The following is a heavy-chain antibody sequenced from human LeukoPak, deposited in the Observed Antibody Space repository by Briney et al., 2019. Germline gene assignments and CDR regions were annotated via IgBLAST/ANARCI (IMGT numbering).Heavy chain of an antibody. J-gene: IGHJ5*02. D-gene: IGHD2-2*01. CDR2: IYHSGSA. CDR3: ARDPRWLTPDCTSTSCYENYFDP. Sequence: SETLSLTCAVSGYSISSGYQWAWIRQSPGKGLEWIGSIYHSGSAHYNPSLKSRVTISVETSKNQFSLKMFSATAVDTAIYYCARDPRWLTPDCTSTSCYENYFDPWGQGTLVTVSS. CDR1: GYSISSGYQ. V-gene: IGHV4-38-2*02.